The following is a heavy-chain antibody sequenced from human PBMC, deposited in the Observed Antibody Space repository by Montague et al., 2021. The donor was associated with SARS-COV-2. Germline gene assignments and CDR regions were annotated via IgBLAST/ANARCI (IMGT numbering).Heavy chain of an antibody. CDR1: DGSFSDYS. CDR2: INHRGST. V-gene: IGHV4-34*01. D-gene: IGHD3-22*01. CDR3: ARGRQHINMVVVVVTGGEYDVDX. Sequence: SETLSLTCAVYDGSFSDYSWTWIRQPPGKGLEWIGEINHRGSTNYNPSLKSRVTISVDTSKNQFSLKMTSVTAADTAVYYCARGRQHINMVVVVVTGGEYDVDXWGQGTLVAVSS. J-gene: IGHJ4*02.